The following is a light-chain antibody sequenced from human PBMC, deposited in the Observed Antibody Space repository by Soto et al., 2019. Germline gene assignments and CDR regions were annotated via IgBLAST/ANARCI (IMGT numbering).Light chain of an antibody. CDR1: SSDVGNYKY. J-gene: IGLJ1*01. Sequence: SALTQPASVSGSPGQSITIACTGTSSDVGNYKYVSWYQQQPGKAPKLMIYEVSNRPSGVSNRFSGSKSGNTASLTISGLQAEDETDYYCFSYTSSGTYVFGTGTKATVL. CDR2: EVS. V-gene: IGLV2-14*01. CDR3: FSYTSSGTYV.